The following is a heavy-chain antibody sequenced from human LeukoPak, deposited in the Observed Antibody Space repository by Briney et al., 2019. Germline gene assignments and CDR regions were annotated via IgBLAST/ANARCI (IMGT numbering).Heavy chain of an antibody. D-gene: IGHD6-13*01. CDR3: ARARGSSWYGVSSWFDP. Sequence: ASVKVSCKAAGYTFSGYFVHWVRQAPGQGVEWMGRINPGSGDTEFEQKFQGRVNMTRDTSVSTAYMEVSGLTSDDTAIYYCARARGSSWYGVSSWFDPWGQGTLVTVSS. V-gene: IGHV1-2*06. CDR1: GYTFSGYF. J-gene: IGHJ5*02. CDR2: INPGSGDT.